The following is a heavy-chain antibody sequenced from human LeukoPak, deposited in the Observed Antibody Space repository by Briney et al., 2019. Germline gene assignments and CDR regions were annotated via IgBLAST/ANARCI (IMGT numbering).Heavy chain of an antibody. Sequence: ASVKVSCKASGYTFTGYYIHWVRQAPGQGLEWMGWINPNSCGTNYAQKFQGRVTMTRDTSISTAYMELSRLTSDDTAVYYCARGILYCSGGSCYGYFDYWGQGTLVTVSS. V-gene: IGHV1-2*02. D-gene: IGHD2-15*01. CDR3: ARGILYCSGGSCYGYFDY. CDR1: GYTFTGYY. J-gene: IGHJ4*02. CDR2: INPNSCGT.